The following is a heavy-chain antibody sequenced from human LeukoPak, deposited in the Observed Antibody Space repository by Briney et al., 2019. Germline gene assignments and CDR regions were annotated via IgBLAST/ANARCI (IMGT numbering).Heavy chain of an antibody. D-gene: IGHD3-10*01. J-gene: IGHJ5*01. CDR3: ARGARESDS. CDR2: ISGSGSDT. V-gene: IGHV3-11*06. CDR1: GFTLSDSY. Sequence: GGSLRLSCTASGFTLSDSYMTWIRQAPGKGLEWVSYISGSGSDTNCIDSVKGRFTISRDNTKNSVYLQMNSLRAEDTAVYYCARGARESDSWGQGTLVAVSS.